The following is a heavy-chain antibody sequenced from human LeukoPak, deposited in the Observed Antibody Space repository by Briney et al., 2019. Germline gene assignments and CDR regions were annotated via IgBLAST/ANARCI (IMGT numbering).Heavy chain of an antibody. CDR1: GGSTTSYY. J-gene: IGHJ3*02. CDR3: SRRRPHTRWLQTTGAFDI. D-gene: IGHD5-24*01. CDR2: IYYSGST. V-gene: IGHV4-59*01. Sequence: PSETPSLTCTVSGGSTTSYYWRWSPQPPEKALEWMAHIYYSGSTNYNPLLKSRATISVDTSKNQFSLKLSSVTAADTAVYYFSRRRPHTRWLQTTGAFDIWGQGTMVTVSS.